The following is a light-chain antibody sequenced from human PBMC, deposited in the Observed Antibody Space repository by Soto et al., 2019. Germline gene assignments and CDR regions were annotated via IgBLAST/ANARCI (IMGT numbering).Light chain of an antibody. CDR3: AAWDDSLNGNYV. Sequence: QSVLTQPPSASGTPGQRGTISCSGSSSNIGSNTVNWYQQLPGTAPKLLIYSNNQRPSGVPDRFSGSKSGPSASLAISGLQSEDEADYYCAAWDDSLNGNYVFATGTKLTVL. CDR2: SNN. V-gene: IGLV1-44*01. J-gene: IGLJ1*01. CDR1: SSNIGSNT.